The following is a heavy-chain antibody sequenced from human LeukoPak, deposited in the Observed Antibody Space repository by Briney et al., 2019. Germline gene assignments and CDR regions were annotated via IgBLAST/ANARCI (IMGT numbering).Heavy chain of an antibody. J-gene: IGHJ4*02. CDR3: ARDGGYWFGELLYYFDY. CDR2: ISSSSTYI. Sequence: PGGSLRLSCAASGFTFSSYCMTWVRQAPGKGLEWVSYISSSSTYIYHADSAKGRFTISRDNAKNSLYLQMNSLRADDTAVYYCARDGGYWFGELLYYFDYWGQGTLVTVSS. CDR1: GFTFSSYC. D-gene: IGHD3-10*01. V-gene: IGHV3-21*05.